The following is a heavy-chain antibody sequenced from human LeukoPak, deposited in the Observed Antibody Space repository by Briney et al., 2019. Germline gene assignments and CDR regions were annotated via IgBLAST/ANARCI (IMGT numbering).Heavy chain of an antibody. V-gene: IGHV4-59*01. Sequence: SETLSLTCTVPGGSISSYYWSWIRQPPGKGLEWIGYTYYSGSTNYNPSLKSRVTISVDTSKNQFSLKLSSVTAADTAVYYCARGEYDFWSGPMGVNAFDIWGQGTMVTVSS. CDR2: TYYSGST. CDR3: ARGEYDFWSGPMGVNAFDI. J-gene: IGHJ3*02. D-gene: IGHD3-3*01. CDR1: GGSISSYY.